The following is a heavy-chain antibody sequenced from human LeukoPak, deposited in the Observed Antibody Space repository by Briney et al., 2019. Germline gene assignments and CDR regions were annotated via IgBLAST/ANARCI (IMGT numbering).Heavy chain of an antibody. CDR1: GFTFSSYW. D-gene: IGHD5-18*01. CDR3: ARDGYSFGHDFDY. Sequence: GGSLRLSCAASGFTFSSYWMHWVRHTPGKGLVWVSRIKGDGSSTSYADSVKGRFTISRDNAKNTLYLQMNSLRAEDTAVYYCARDGYSFGHDFDYWGQGTLVSVSS. CDR2: IKGDGSST. J-gene: IGHJ4*02. V-gene: IGHV3-74*01.